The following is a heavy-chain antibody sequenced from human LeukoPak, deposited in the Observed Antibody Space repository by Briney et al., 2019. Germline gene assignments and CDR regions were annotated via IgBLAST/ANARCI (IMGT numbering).Heavy chain of an antibody. V-gene: IGHV1-46*01. CDR3: ARDLFSRVTTNWFDP. D-gene: IGHD4-17*01. CDR2: ISPSGGST. Sequence: ASVKVSCKASGYTFTSYYMHWVRQAPGQGLEWMGIISPSGGSTSYAQKFQGRVTMTRDTSTSTVYMELSSLRSEDTAVYSCARDLFSRVTTNWFDPWGQGTLVTVSS. CDR1: GYTFTSYY. J-gene: IGHJ5*02.